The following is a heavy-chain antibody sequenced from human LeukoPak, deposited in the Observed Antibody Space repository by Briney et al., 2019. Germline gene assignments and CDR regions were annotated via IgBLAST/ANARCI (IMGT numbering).Heavy chain of an antibody. Sequence: ASVKVSCKASGYIFTNCAMNWVRQAPGQGLEWMGWINTNTGNPTYAQGFTGRFVFSLDTSVSTAYLQISSLKAEDTAVYYCAREVYYYDSSGYQYFDYWGQGTLVTVSS. D-gene: IGHD3-22*01. J-gene: IGHJ4*02. V-gene: IGHV7-4-1*02. CDR1: GYIFTNCA. CDR2: INTNTGNP. CDR3: AREVYYYDSSGYQYFDY.